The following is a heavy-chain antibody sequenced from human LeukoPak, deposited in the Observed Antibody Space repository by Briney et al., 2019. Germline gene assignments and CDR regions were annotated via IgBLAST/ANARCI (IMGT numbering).Heavy chain of an antibody. J-gene: IGHJ3*02. CDR2: FSATDGST. V-gene: IGHV3-23*01. D-gene: IGHD6-13*01. Sequence: GGSLRLSCAASGFTFSNHATSWVRQGPGKGLEWVSGFSATDGSTQYADSVRGRFTISRDNSKNTLFLQMNSLRAEDTAVYYCAKSKTAAAGTGEFDIWGQGTMVTVSS. CDR1: GFTFSNHA. CDR3: AKSKTAAAGTGEFDI.